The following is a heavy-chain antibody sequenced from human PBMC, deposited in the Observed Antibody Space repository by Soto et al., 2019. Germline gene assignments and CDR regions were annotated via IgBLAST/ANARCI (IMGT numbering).Heavy chain of an antibody. J-gene: IGHJ3*02. CDR2: ISSSSYI. V-gene: IGHV3-21*01. CDR3: ARGGSSGYYDAFDI. Sequence: WGSLRLSCASSGFTFSSYSMNWVRQAPGKGLEWVSSISSSSYIYYADSVKGRFTISRDNAKNSLYLQMNSLRAEDTAVYYCARGGSSGYYDAFDIWGQGTMVTGSS. D-gene: IGHD3-22*01. CDR1: GFTFSSYS.